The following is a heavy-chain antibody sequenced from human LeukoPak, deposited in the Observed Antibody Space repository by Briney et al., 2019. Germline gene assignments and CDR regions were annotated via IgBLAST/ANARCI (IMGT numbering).Heavy chain of an antibody. CDR2: LYSGGDT. Sequence: PGESLRLSCAASGFTVTGTFMSWVRQAPGKGLEWVSVLYSGGDTYYADSVKGRFTISRDDSKNTLYLQMNSLRAEDTAIYYCARGGVEDWFDPWGQGTLVTVSS. J-gene: IGHJ5*02. CDR3: ARGGVEDWFDP. V-gene: IGHV3-53*01. D-gene: IGHD5-24*01. CDR1: GFTVTGTF.